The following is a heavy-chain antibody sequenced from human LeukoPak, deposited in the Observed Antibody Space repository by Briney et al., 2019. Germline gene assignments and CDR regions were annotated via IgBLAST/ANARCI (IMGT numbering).Heavy chain of an antibody. D-gene: IGHD3-22*01. J-gene: IGHJ4*02. CDR2: ISYSGTT. Sequence: PSETLSLTCNVSAGSISGYYWSWIRQPPGKGLEWIGYISYSGTTTYNPSLKSRVTMSVDTSKTQFSLNVSSVTAADTAVYYCARGGYYDSGGYYYVHSWGQGILVTVSS. V-gene: IGHV4-59*01. CDR3: ARGGYYDSGGYYYVHS. CDR1: AGSISGYY.